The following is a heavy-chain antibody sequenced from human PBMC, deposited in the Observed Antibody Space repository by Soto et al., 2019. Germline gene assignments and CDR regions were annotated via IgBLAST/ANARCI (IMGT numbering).Heavy chain of an antibody. J-gene: IGHJ6*02. D-gene: IGHD6-19*01. CDR3: ARDRKAVAGTGYYYYYGMDV. V-gene: IGHV1-18*01. Sequence: GASVKVSCKASGYTFTSYGISWVRQAPGQGLEWMGWISAYNGNTNYAQKLQGRVTMTTDTSTSTAYMELRSLRSDDTAVYYCARDRKAVAGTGYYYYYGMDVWGQGTTVTVSS. CDR1: GYTFTSYG. CDR2: ISAYNGNT.